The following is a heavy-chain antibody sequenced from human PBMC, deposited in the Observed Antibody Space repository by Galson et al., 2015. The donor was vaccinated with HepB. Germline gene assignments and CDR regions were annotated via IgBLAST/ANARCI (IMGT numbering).Heavy chain of an antibody. CDR3: AKDSTNYDFWSGYYDY. CDR1: GFTFSSYG. CDR2: ISYDGSNK. J-gene: IGHJ4*02. V-gene: IGHV3-30*18. D-gene: IGHD3-3*01. Sequence: SLRLSCAASGFTFSSYGMHWVRQAPGKGLEWVAVISYDGSNKYYADSVKGRFTISRDNSKNTLYLQMNSLRAEDTAVYYCAKDSTNYDFWSGYYDYWGQGTLVTVSS.